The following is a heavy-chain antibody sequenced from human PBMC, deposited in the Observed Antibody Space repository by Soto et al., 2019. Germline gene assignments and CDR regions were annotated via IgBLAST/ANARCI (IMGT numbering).Heavy chain of an antibody. CDR2: ISWDGGST. CDR1: GFTFDDYT. V-gene: IGHV3-43*01. Sequence: GSLRLSCAASGFTFDDYTMHWVRQAPGKGLEWVSLISWDGGSTYYADSVKGRFTISRDNSKNSLYLQMNSLRTEDTALYYCVKDLGYCSSTSCNYYYYGMDVWGQGTTVTVSS. J-gene: IGHJ6*02. CDR3: VKDLGYCSSTSCNYYYYGMDV. D-gene: IGHD2-2*01.